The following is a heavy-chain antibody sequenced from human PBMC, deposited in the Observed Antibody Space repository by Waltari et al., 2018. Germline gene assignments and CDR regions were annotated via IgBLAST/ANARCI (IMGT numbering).Heavy chain of an antibody. Sequence: EVQLVESGGGLVQPGGSLRLSCSASGFTFSRYWMTWVRRAPGKGLEWVANIKQDGSEKYFVDAVKGRFSISRDNAKNSLYLQMSSLRAEDTAVYYCARESGYSDRALDIWGQGTMVIVSS. CDR3: ARESGYSDRALDI. V-gene: IGHV3-7*01. D-gene: IGHD5-18*01. CDR1: GFTFSRYW. J-gene: IGHJ3*02. CDR2: IKQDGSEK.